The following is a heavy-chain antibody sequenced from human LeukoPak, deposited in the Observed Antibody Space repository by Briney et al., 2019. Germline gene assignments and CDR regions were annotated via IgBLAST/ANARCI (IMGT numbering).Heavy chain of an antibody. V-gene: IGHV3-30*01. J-gene: IGHJ4*02. Sequence: PGRSLRLSCAASGFAFNTYTVHWVRQAPGQGLEWVAVISYDGTHKYYADSVKGRFTISRDNSKSTLFLQMDSLRPEDTAIYYCARSLIVTSYFDYWGQGTLVTVSS. D-gene: IGHD2/OR15-2a*01. CDR1: GFAFNTYT. CDR2: ISYDGTHK. CDR3: ARSLIVTSYFDY.